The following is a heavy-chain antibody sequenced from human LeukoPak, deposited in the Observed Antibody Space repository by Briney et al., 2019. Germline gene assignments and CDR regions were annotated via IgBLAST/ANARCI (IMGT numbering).Heavy chain of an antibody. CDR2: MNPNSGNT. Sequence: ASVKVSCKASGYTFTSYDINWVRQATGQGLEWMGWMNPNSGNTGYAQKFQGRVTITRNTSISTAYMELSSLRSEDTAVYYCARQAAAGPAFGYWGQGTLVTVSS. J-gene: IGHJ4*02. D-gene: IGHD6-13*01. CDR3: ARQAAAGPAFGY. V-gene: IGHV1-8*03. CDR1: GYTFTSYD.